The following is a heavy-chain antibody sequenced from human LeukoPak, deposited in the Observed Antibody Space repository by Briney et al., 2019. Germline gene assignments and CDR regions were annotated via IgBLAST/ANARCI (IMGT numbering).Heavy chain of an antibody. D-gene: IGHD3-10*01. CDR1: GGSFSGYY. CDR2: INHSGST. Sequence: SETLSLTCAVYGGSFSGYYWSWIRQPPGKGLEWIGEINHSGSTNYNPSLKSRVTISVDTSKNQFSLKLSSVTAADTAVYYCARAIRSTHTVRGVIIPNGGNWFDPWGQGTLVTVSS. CDR3: ARAIRSTHTVRGVIIPNGGNWFDP. J-gene: IGHJ5*02. V-gene: IGHV4-34*01.